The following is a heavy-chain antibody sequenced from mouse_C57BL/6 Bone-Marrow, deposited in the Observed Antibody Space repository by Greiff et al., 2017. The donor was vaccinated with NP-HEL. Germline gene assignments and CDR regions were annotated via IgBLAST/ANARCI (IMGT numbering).Heavy chain of an antibody. Sequence: VQLQQSGAELARPGASVKLSCKASGYTFTSYGISWVKQRTGQGLEWIGEIYPRSGNTYYNEKFKGKATLTADKSSSTAYMELRSLTSEDSAVYFCARSITTVVATPSMDYWGQGTSVTVSS. D-gene: IGHD1-1*01. CDR2: IYPRSGNT. CDR3: ARSITTVVATPSMDY. J-gene: IGHJ4*01. V-gene: IGHV1-81*01. CDR1: GYTFTSYG.